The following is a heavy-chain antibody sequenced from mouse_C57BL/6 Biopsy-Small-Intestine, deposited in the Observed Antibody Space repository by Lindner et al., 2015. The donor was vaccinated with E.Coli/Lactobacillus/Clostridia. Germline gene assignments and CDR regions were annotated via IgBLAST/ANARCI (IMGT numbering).Heavy chain of an antibody. D-gene: IGHD4-1*01. J-gene: IGHJ1*01. CDR2: IYPNNGDT. CDR1: GYTFTDYN. Sequence: VQLQESGPELVKPGASVKISCKASGYTFTDYNMDWVKQSHGKSLEWIGYIYPNNGDTGYNQKFKSKATLTVDKSSSTAYMDLHSLTSEDSAVYFCARVSLGRYFDVWGAGTTVTVSS. CDR3: ARVSLGRYFDV. V-gene: IGHV1-34*02.